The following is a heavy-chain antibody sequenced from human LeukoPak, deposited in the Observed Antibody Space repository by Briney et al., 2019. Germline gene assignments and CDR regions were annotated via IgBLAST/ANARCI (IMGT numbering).Heavy chain of an antibody. CDR1: GFTFSSYE. CDR3: ARADGYKLIDY. Sequence: GALRLSCAASGFTFSSYEMNWVRQAPGKGLEWVSYITSSGSTIYYADSVKGRFTISRDNAKNSLYLQMNSLRAEDKAVYYCARADGYKLIDYWGQGTLVTVAS. D-gene: IGHD5-24*01. CDR2: ITSSGSTI. J-gene: IGHJ4*02. V-gene: IGHV3-48*03.